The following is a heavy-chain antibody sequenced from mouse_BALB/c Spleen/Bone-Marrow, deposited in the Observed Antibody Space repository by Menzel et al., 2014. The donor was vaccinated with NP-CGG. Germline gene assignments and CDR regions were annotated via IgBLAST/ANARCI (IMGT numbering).Heavy chain of an antibody. CDR3: AKGKYGNFAY. CDR2: ISYSGST. CDR1: GYSITSDYA. V-gene: IGHV3-2*02. J-gene: IGHJ3*01. D-gene: IGHD2-1*01. Sequence: VQLQQSGPGLVKPSQSLSLTCTVTGYSITSDYAWNWIRQFPGNKLEWMGYISYSGSTSYNPSLKSRISITRGTSKNQFFLQLNSVTTEDAATYYCAKGKYGNFAYWGQGTLVTVSA.